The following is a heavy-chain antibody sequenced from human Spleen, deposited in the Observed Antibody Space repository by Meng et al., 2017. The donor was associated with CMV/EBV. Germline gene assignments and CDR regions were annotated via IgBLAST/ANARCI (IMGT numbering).Heavy chain of an antibody. V-gene: IGHV1-18*01. Sequence: ASVKVSCKASGYTFSRYGISWVRQAPGQGLEWMGWISAYNGNTNYAQKLQGRVTMTTDTSTSTAYMELSRLRSDDTAVYYCARDGIIPIFGVVTRNYGMGVWGQGTTVTVSS. CDR3: ARDGIIPIFGVVTRNYGMGV. D-gene: IGHD3-3*01. CDR2: ISAYNGNT. CDR1: GYTFSRYG. J-gene: IGHJ6*02.